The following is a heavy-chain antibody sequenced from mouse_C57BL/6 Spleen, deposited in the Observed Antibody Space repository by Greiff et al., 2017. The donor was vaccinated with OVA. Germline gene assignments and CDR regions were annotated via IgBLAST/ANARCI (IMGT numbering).Heavy chain of an antibody. J-gene: IGHJ3*01. CDR1: GFNIKDDY. Sequence: VQLQQPGAELVKPGASVKLSCTASGFNIKDDYMHWVKQRPEQGLEWIGWIDPENGDTEYASKFQGKATITADTSSNTAYLQLSSLTSEDTAVYYCTFLREFAYWGQGTLVTVSA. V-gene: IGHV14-4*01. CDR2: IDPENGDT. CDR3: TFLREFAY. D-gene: IGHD1-1*01.